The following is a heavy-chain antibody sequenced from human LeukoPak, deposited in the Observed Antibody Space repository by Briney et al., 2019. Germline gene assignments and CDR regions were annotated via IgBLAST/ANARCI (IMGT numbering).Heavy chain of an antibody. V-gene: IGHV3-30*18. J-gene: IGHJ6*02. CDR2: ISYDGSNE. CDR1: GFTFSIYG. Sequence: GGSLRLSCAASGFTFSIYGMHWVRQAPGKGLEWVAVISYDGSNEHYADSVKGRFTISRDNSKNTLYLQMNSLRAEDTAVYYCAKGLDMVIPYGMDVWGQGTTVTVSS. D-gene: IGHD2-21*01. CDR3: AKGLDMVIPYGMDV.